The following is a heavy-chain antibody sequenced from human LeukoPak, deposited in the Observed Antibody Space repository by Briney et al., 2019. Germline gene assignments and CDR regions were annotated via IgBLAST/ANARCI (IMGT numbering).Heavy chain of an antibody. CDR2: IYTSGST. D-gene: IGHD3-22*01. Sequence: PSETLSLTCTVSGGSISSYYWSWIRQPAGKGLEWIGRIYTSGSTNYNPSLKSRVTMPVDMSKNQFSLKLSSVTAADTAVYYCASSGYYSGLFDYWGQGTLVTVSS. J-gene: IGHJ4*02. V-gene: IGHV4-4*07. CDR3: ASSGYYSGLFDY. CDR1: GGSISSYY.